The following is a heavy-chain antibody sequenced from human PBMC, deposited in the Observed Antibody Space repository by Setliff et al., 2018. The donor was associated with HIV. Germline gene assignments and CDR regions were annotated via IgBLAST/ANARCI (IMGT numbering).Heavy chain of an antibody. D-gene: IGHD6-13*01. CDR2: IYHSGIT. Sequence: PSETLSLTCTVSGGSISSGGYYWSWIRQHPGKGLEWIGYIYHSGITYYNPSLKSRVTISVDTSKNQFSLKLSSVTAADTAVYYCARGIAAAEGYFDYWGQGTLVTVSS. V-gene: IGHV4-31*03. CDR3: ARGIAAAEGYFDY. J-gene: IGHJ4*02. CDR1: GGSISSGGYY.